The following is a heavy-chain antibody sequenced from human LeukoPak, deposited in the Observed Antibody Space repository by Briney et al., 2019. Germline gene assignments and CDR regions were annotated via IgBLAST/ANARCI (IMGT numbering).Heavy chain of an antibody. D-gene: IGHD5/OR15-5a*01. CDR2: ISYDGSNK. CDR1: GFTFSSYA. CDR3: ARERNLMSRAFDI. Sequence: GGSLRLSCAASGFTFSSYAMHWVRQAPGKGLEGVAVISYDGSNKYYADSVKGRFTISRDNSKNTLYLQMNSLRAEDTAVYYCARERNLMSRAFDIWGQGTMVTVSS. J-gene: IGHJ3*02. V-gene: IGHV3-30-3*01.